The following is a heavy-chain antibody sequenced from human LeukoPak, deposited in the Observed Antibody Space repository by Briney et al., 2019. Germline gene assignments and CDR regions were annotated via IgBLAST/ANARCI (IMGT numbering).Heavy chain of an antibody. D-gene: IGHD2-2*01. CDR1: GYSFTSYG. CDR2: ISAYNGNT. J-gene: IGHJ5*02. V-gene: IGHV1-18*01. CDR3: ARESRIRCRSTRCYELFYNWFDP. Sequence: GAAGKVCFKASGYSFTSYGISLVRQGPGQGLEWMGWISAYNGNTDYAQKLQGRVSMTTDTSTGTAYMELRSLRSDHTAVYNCARESRIRCRSTRCYELFYNWFDPWRQATLVTVSS.